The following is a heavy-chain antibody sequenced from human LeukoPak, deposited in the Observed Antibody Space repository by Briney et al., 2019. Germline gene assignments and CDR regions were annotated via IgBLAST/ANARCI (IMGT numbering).Heavy chain of an antibody. J-gene: IGHJ4*02. CDR3: ARGLVDY. V-gene: IGHV1-69*05. Sequence: SVKVSCKASGGAFSSYAISWVRQAPGQGLEWMGGIIPIFGTANYAQKFQGRVTITTDESTSTAYMELSSLRSDDTAVYYCARGLVDYWGQGTLVTVSS. CDR2: IIPIFGTA. CDR1: GGAFSSYA.